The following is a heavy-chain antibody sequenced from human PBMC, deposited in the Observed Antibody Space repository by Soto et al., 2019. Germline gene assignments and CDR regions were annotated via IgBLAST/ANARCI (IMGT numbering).Heavy chain of an antibody. Sequence: SETLSLTCSVSGVSVSDYHWTWIRLTPKKELQWIGFIHYNGRTDSSPSLKSRVTISVDTSKNQFSLKLSSVTAADTAVYYCARRYSSAFDIWGQGTMVTVSS. CDR1: GVSVSDYH. D-gene: IGHD6-13*01. V-gene: IGHV4-59*08. CDR2: IHYNGRT. J-gene: IGHJ3*02. CDR3: ARRYSSAFDI.